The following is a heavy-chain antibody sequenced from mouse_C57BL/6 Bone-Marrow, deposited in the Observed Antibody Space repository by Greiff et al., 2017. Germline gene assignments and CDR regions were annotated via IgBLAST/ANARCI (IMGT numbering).Heavy chain of an antibody. D-gene: IGHD1-1*01. Sequence: QLQQSGAELVRPGASVKLSCTASGFNIKDYYMHWVKQRPEQGLEWIGRIDPEDGDTEYAPKFQGKATMTADTSSNTAYLQLSSLTSEDTAVYYCATPYYDSSSFAYWGQGTLVTVAA. CDR1: GFNIKDYY. V-gene: IGHV14-1*01. CDR2: IDPEDGDT. CDR3: ATPYYDSSSFAY. J-gene: IGHJ3*01.